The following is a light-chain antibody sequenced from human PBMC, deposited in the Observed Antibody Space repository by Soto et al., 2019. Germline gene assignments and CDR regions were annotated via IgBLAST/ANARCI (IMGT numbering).Light chain of an antibody. CDR3: QSYDSSLNSRV. V-gene: IGLV1-40*01. CDR1: SSNVGAGYD. J-gene: IGLJ2*01. Sequence: QAVVTQPPSVSGAPGQRVTMSCTGSSSNVGAGYDVHWYQQLPGTAPKLLIYANNNRPSGVPDRFSGSKSGTSASLAISGLQAEDEADYYCQSYDSSLNSRVFGGGTQLTVL. CDR2: ANN.